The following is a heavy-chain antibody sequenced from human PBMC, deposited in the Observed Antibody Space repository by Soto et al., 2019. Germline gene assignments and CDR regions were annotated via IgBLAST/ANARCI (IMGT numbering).Heavy chain of an antibody. D-gene: IGHD6-19*01. CDR2: INHSGST. CDR1: GGSFSCYY. Sequence: SETLSLTCAVYGGSFSCYYGSWIRQPPGKGLEWIGEINHSGSTNYNPSLKSRVTISVDTSKNQFSLKLSSVTAADTAVYYCARGPNIAVAGTTIDYWGQGTLVTVSS. J-gene: IGHJ4*02. CDR3: ARGPNIAVAGTTIDY. V-gene: IGHV4-34*01.